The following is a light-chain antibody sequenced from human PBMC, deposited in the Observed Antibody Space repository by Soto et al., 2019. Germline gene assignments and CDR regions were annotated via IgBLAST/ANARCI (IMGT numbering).Light chain of an antibody. Sequence: QSVLTQPPSVSGAPGQRVTISCTGSSSNIGTGYDVHWYQQLPETAPKLLIYGNNNRPSGVPDRFSGSKSGTSASLAITGLQAEDEADYFCQSYDSSLSGLLFGGGTKVTVL. V-gene: IGLV1-40*01. CDR1: SSNIGTGYD. CDR2: GNN. CDR3: QSYDSSLSGLL. J-gene: IGLJ2*01.